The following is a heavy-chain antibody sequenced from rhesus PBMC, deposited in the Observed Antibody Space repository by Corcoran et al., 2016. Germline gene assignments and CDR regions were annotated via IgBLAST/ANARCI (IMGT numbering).Heavy chain of an antibody. CDR1: GYSISSGYY. D-gene: IGHD5-42*01. CDR3: ARVGSSWSEWDTVGTEWYFDL. Sequence: QVQLQESGPGLVKPSETLSLTCAVSGYSISSGYYWGWIRKPPGKGLEWIGSIYGSGGSNYFNPSLKSRVTQSVDTSKNELSLKRSSVTAADTAVYYCARVGSSWSEWDTVGTEWYFDLWGPGTPITISS. V-gene: IGHV4S14*01. J-gene: IGHJ2*01. CDR2: IYGSGGSN.